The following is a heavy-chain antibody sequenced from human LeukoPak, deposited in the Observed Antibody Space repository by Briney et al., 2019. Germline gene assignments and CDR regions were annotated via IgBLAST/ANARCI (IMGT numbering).Heavy chain of an antibody. CDR1: GGSISSSSCY. CDR3: ASARDFGWEGICN. CDR2: IYYSGST. J-gene: IGHJ4*02. V-gene: IGHV4-39*01. D-gene: IGHD6-19*01. Sequence: SETLSLTCTVSGGSISSSSCYWGWIRQPPGKGLEWIGSIYYSGSTYYNPSLKSRVTISVDTSKNQFSLKLRSVTAADTAVYYCASARDFGWEGICNWGQGTLVTVSS.